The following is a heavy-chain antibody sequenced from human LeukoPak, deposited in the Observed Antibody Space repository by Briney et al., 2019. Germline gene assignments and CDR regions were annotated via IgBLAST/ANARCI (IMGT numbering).Heavy chain of an antibody. CDR2: ISSSSRHI. D-gene: IGHD6-19*01. V-gene: IGHV3-21*01. J-gene: IGHJ6*03. CDR1: GVTFSRYN. CDR3: ARDAQWLVPEGYYYYMDV. Sequence: GGSLRLSCAGSGVTFSRYNMNWFRQAPGKGLERVSSISSSSRHIIYADSVKGRFTISRDNAKNSLFLQMNSLRADDTAVYYCARDAQWLVPEGYYYYMDVWGKGTTVTVS.